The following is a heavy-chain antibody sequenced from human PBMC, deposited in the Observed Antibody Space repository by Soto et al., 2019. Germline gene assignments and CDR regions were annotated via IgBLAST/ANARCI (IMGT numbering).Heavy chain of an antibody. J-gene: IGHJ3*02. V-gene: IGHV4-39*01. D-gene: IGHD4-17*01. CDR3: ARQYGDDGDAFDI. Sequence: PPGKGLEWIGSIYYSGSTYYNPSLKSRVTISVDTSKNQFSLKLSSVTAADTAVYYCARQYGDDGDAFDICGHGTTVTVSS. CDR2: IYYSGST.